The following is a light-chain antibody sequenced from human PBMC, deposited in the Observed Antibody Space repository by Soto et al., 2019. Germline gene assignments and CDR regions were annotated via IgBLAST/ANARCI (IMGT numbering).Light chain of an antibody. CDR1: QSLLHSNGYNY. J-gene: IGKJ2*01. Sequence: DIVMTQSPLSLPVTPGAPASISCRSSQSLLHSNGYNYLDWYLQKPGQSPQLLIYLGSNRASGVPDRFSGSGSGTDFTLKISRVEAEDVGVYYCMQALQTPTFGQGTQLEIK. V-gene: IGKV2-28*01. CDR3: MQALQTPT. CDR2: LGS.